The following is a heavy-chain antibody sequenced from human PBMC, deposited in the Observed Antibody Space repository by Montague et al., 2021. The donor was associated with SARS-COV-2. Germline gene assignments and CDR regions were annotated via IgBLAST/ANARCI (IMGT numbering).Heavy chain of an antibody. V-gene: IGHV3-48*03. CDR1: GFSFTSSE. CDR3: ARGNPDVY. Sequence: SLRLSCAASGFSFTSSEMNWFRQAPGKGPEWVSYISSSGTTINYADSVKGRFTISRDDAKNSLYLQMNSLRDEDTAVYYGARGNPDVYWGQGTLVTVSS. D-gene: IGHD5-24*01. J-gene: IGHJ4*02. CDR2: ISSSGTTI.